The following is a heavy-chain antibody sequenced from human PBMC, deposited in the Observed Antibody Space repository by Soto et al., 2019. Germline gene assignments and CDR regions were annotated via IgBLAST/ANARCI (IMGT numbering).Heavy chain of an antibody. J-gene: IGHJ6*02. V-gene: IGHV2-70*11. D-gene: IGHD3-9*01. CDR2: IDWDDDK. CDR1: GFSLSTSGMC. CDR3: ARIRAYYDILTGYSPTRGDYGMDV. Sequence: SGPTRANPTQTLTLTCTFSGFSLSTSGMCVSWIRQPPGKALEWLARIDWDDDKYYSTSLKTRLTISKDTSKNQVVLTMTNMDPVDTATYYCARIRAYYDILTGYSPTRGDYGMDVWGQGTTVTVSS.